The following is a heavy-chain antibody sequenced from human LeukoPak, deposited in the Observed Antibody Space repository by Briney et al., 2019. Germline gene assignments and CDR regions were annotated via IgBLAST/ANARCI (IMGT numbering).Heavy chain of an antibody. J-gene: IGHJ4*02. Sequence: SGPTLVKPTQTLPLTCTFSGFSLSASGVGVGWIRQPPGKGLGWLALLYWHGDQRYSPSLRTRLPIAKDASKSQVVLTLTNVDPVDTATYYCVHQHNLAAADTWGQGSLVTVSS. CDR1: GFSLSASGVG. V-gene: IGHV2-5*01. CDR3: VHQHNLAAADT. CDR2: LYWHGDQ. D-gene: IGHD6-13*01.